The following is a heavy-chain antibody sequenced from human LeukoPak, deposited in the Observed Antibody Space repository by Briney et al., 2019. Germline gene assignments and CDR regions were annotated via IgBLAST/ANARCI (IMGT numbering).Heavy chain of an antibody. CDR1: GYTLTELS. CDR3: ATDDNWGHYYGMDV. J-gene: IGHJ6*02. D-gene: IGHD7-27*01. V-gene: IGHV1-24*01. CDR2: FDPEDGET. Sequence: GASVKVSCKASGYTLTELSMHWVRQPPGKGLEWMGGFDPEDGETIYAQKFQGRVTMTEDTSTDTAYMELSSLRSEDTAVYYCATDDNWGHYYGMDVWGQGTTVTVSS.